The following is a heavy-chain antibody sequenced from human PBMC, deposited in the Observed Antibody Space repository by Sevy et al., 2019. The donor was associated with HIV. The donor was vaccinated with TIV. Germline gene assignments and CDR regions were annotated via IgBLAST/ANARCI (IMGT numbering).Heavy chain of an antibody. CDR3: AREGCTKPHDY. Sequence: GGSLRLSCAASGFTFSKYSTSWVRQPPGKGLEWVSTLSFGCGEINHADSVKGRFTISRDNSKNSLYLQMNNLRAEDTAVYYCAREGCTKPHDYWGQGTLVTVSS. V-gene: IGHV3-23*01. CDR1: GFTFSKYS. J-gene: IGHJ4*02. D-gene: IGHD2-8*01. CDR2: LSFGCGEI.